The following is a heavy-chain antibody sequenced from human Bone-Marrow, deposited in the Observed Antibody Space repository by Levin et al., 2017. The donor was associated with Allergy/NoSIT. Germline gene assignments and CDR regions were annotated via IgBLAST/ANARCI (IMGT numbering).Heavy chain of an antibody. CDR1: GGSISSGSYY. CDR2: IYTSGST. J-gene: IGHJ6*03. Sequence: SQTLSLTCTVSGGSISSGSYYWSWIRQPAGKGLEWIGRIYTSGSTNYNPSLKSRVTISVDTSKNQFSLKLSSVTAADTAVYYCARTKYYYGSGRYYYYYMDVWGKGTTVTVSS. CDR3: ARTKYYYGSGRYYYYYMDV. V-gene: IGHV4-61*02. D-gene: IGHD3-10*01.